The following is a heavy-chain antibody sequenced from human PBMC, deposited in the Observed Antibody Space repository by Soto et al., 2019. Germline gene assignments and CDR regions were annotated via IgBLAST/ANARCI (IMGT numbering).Heavy chain of an antibody. Sequence: GGSLRLSCAASGFTFSNAWMSWVRQAPGKGLEWVGRIKSKTDGGTTDYAAPVKGRFTISRDDSKNTLYLQMSSLKTEDTAVYYCTTGGNVLRFLGGMDVWGQGTTVTVSS. V-gene: IGHV3-15*01. CDR2: IKSKTDGGTT. CDR1: GFTFSNAW. D-gene: IGHD3-3*01. J-gene: IGHJ6*02. CDR3: TTGGNVLRFLGGMDV.